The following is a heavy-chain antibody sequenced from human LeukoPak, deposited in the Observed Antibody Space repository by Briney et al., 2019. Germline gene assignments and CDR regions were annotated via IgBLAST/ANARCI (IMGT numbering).Heavy chain of an antibody. Sequence: AGGSLRLSCAASGFTFSSYWMSWVRQAPGKGLEWVANIKQDGSEKYYVDSVKGRFTISRDNAKNPLYLQMNSLRAEDTAVYYCARGVQLYPYYFDYWGQGTLVTISS. D-gene: IGHD5-18*01. CDR1: GFTFSSYW. CDR3: ARGVQLYPYYFDY. J-gene: IGHJ4*02. V-gene: IGHV3-7*01. CDR2: IKQDGSEK.